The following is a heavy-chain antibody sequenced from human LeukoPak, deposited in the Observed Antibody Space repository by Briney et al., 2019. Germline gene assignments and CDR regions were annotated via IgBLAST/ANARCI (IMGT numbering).Heavy chain of an antibody. V-gene: IGHV3-23*01. Sequence: GGSLRLSCVVSGFTFSSFAMTWVRQAPGRGLEWVSSIRGSGGGTDYADSVRGRFTISRDNSKNTLYLQMNSPRAEDAAIYYCSRDPNGDYVGAFDFQRWGQGTLVTVSS. J-gene: IGHJ1*01. D-gene: IGHD4-17*01. CDR1: GFTFSSFA. CDR3: SRDPNGDYVGAFDFQR. CDR2: IRGSGGGT.